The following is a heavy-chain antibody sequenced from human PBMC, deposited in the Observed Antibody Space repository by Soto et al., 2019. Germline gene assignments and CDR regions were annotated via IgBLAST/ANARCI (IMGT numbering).Heavy chain of an antibody. Sequence: QVQLVQSGTEVKTPGASVKVSCKASGYTFTNYGISWVRQAPGQGLEWMGWTSPKKDATKYTQKLQGRVTMTTDTSTSTAYMELRSLRSDDTAVYFCVRDLLECGGGSCYPVLFDYWGQGTLVTVSS. CDR1: GYTFTNYG. CDR2: TSPKKDAT. CDR3: VRDLLECGGGSCYPVLFDY. V-gene: IGHV1-18*01. D-gene: IGHD2-15*01. J-gene: IGHJ4*02.